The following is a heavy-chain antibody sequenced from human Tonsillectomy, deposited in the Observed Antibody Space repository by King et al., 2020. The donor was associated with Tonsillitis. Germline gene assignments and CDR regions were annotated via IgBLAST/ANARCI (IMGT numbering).Heavy chain of an antibody. CDR3: ARSPGDGRYCSSTSCLRYFDY. CDR1: GFSLSTSGVG. CDR2: IYWNDDK. Sequence: TLKESGPTLVKPTQTPTLTCTFSGFSLSTSGVGVGWIRQPPGKALEWLALIYWNDDKLYSPSLKSRLTITKDTSKNQVVLTMTTMDPVDTATYYCARSPGDGRYCSSTSCLRYFDYWGPGILVTVSS. J-gene: IGHJ4*02. V-gene: IGHV2-5*01. D-gene: IGHD2-2*01.